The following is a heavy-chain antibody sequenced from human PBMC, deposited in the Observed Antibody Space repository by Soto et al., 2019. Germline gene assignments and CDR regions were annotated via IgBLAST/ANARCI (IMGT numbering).Heavy chain of an antibody. Sequence: QVQLQESGPGLVKPSGTLSLTCAVSGGSISSATWWSWVRQAPGKGLEWIGQIDDSGGTEYNPSLKSRVTISIDKSTNQLSLELSSVTAADTGVYSCARHGGYNQYYWGQGTLVTVSS. CDR2: IDDSGGT. CDR3: ARHGGYNQYY. D-gene: IGHD6-25*01. V-gene: IGHV4-4*02. CDR1: GGSISSATW. J-gene: IGHJ4*02.